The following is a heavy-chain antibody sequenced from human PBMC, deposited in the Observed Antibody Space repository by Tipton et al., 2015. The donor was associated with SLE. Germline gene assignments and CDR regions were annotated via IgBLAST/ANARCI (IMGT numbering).Heavy chain of an antibody. CDR3: ARAPPYFSSYYFDY. Sequence: TLSLTCTVSGGSISSHYWSWIRQPPGKGLEWIGYIYYSGSTNYNPSLKSRVTISVDTSKNQFSLKLSSATAADTAVYFCARAPPYFSSYYFDYWGQGTLVTVSS. CDR2: IYYSGST. D-gene: IGHD3-10*01. J-gene: IGHJ4*02. V-gene: IGHV4-59*11. CDR1: GGSISSHY.